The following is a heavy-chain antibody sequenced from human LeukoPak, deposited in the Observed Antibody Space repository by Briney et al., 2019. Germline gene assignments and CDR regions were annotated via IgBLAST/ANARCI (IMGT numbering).Heavy chain of an antibody. CDR3: ARDPYGGIQSPKSHRNLYFDY. CDR2: IIPILGIA. Sequence: GASVKVSCKASGGTFSSYAISWVRQAPGQGLEWMGRIIPILGIANYAQKFQGRVTITADKSTSTAYMELSSLRSEDTAVYYCARDPYGGIQSPKSHRNLYFDYWGQGTLVTVSS. D-gene: IGHD4-23*01. J-gene: IGHJ4*02. V-gene: IGHV1-69*04. CDR1: GGTFSSYA.